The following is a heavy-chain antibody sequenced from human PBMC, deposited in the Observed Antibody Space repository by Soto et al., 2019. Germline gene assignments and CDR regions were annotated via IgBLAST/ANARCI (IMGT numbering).Heavy chain of an antibody. Sequence: PSETLSLTCAVSGGYMRSNNRWSWVRQPPGKGLEWIGEIFHSGSTNYNPSLKTRVTISVDKSKNQFSLKLSSVTAADTAVYYCARDGSQRPATYWGQGTLVTV. J-gene: IGHJ1*01. V-gene: IGHV4-4*02. D-gene: IGHD3-10*01. CDR3: ARDGSQRPATY. CDR2: IFHSGST. CDR1: GGYMRSNNR.